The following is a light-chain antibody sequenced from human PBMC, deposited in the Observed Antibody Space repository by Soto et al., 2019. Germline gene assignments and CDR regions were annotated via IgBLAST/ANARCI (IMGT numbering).Light chain of an antibody. CDR2: GAS. CDR1: QNVSSN. Sequence: EIVMTQSPASLSVSPGERATLSCRASQNVSSNLACYQQKPGQAPRFLIYGASTRATGIPARFSGSGSGTEFTLTISSLQSEDFAVYYCHHYNNWPRTFGQGTKVDIK. CDR3: HHYNNWPRT. J-gene: IGKJ1*01. V-gene: IGKV3-15*01.